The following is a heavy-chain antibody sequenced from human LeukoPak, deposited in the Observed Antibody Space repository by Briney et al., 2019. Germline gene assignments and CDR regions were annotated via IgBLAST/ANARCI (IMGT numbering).Heavy chain of an antibody. CDR3: ARVPYSSAWYFDY. CDR1: GFTFSSYA. V-gene: IGHV3-33*01. D-gene: IGHD6-19*01. CDR2: IWYDGSNE. Sequence: AGSLRLSCAASGFTFSSYAMNWVRQAPGKGLEWVAVIWYDGSNEYYADPVNGRFIISRDNSKNILYLEMNSLRAEDTAVYYCARVPYSSAWYFDYWGQGTLVTVSS. J-gene: IGHJ4*02.